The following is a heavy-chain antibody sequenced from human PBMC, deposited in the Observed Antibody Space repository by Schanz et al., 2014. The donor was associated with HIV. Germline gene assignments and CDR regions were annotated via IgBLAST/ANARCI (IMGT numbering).Heavy chain of an antibody. Sequence: EVQLLESWGDLAQPGDSLRLSCVASGFVFRDFAMAWVRQAPGKGLEWVSAVTNSGSYVNYADSVKGRFTMSRDNSKNTLSLQMDSLRVDDTAIYYCAKRSGRSFGYFDSWGQGLLVTVSS. CDR1: GFVFRDFA. CDR3: AKRSGRSFGYFDS. V-gene: IGHV3-23*05. CDR2: VTNSGSYV. J-gene: IGHJ4*02. D-gene: IGHD2-15*01.